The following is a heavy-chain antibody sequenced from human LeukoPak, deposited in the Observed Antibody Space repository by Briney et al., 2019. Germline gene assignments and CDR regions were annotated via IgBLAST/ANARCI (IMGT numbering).Heavy chain of an antibody. J-gene: IGHJ6*03. CDR3: ARESVVVVAATLIYYYYYMDV. CDR1: GFTFSSYS. CDR2: ISSSSSTI. V-gene: IGHV3-48*01. Sequence: GGSLRLSCAASGFTFSSYSMNWVRQAPGKGLEWVSYISSSSSTIYYADSVKGRFTISRDNAKNSLYLQMNSLRAEDTAVYYCARESVVVVAATLIYYYYYMDVWGTGTTVTVSS. D-gene: IGHD2-15*01.